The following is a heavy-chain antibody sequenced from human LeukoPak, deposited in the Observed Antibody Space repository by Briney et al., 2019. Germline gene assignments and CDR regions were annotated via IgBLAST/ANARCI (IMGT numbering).Heavy chain of an antibody. D-gene: IGHD1-26*01. J-gene: IGHJ4*02. CDR2: ISYDGSNK. CDR1: GFTFSSYA. Sequence: PGGSLRLSCAASGFTFSSYAMHWVRQAPGKGLEWVAVISYDGSNKYYADSVKGRFTISRDNSKNTLYLQMNSLRAEDTAVYYCAKDTALSYSGSYFARFDYWGQGTLVTVSS. CDR3: AKDTALSYSGSYFARFDY. V-gene: IGHV3-30-3*01.